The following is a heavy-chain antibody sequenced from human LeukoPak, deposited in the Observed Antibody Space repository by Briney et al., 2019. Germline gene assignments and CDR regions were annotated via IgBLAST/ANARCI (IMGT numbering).Heavy chain of an antibody. J-gene: IGHJ3*02. CDR1: GGSISSYY. V-gene: IGHV4-4*07. CDR2: IYTSGSTNY. Sequence: SDTLSLTCTVSGGSISSYYWNWIRQPAGKGLEWIGRIYTSGSTNYNYNPSLKGRVTMPVDTSKNQFSLKLSSVTAADTAVYYCASGDANTAAAFDIWGQGTMVTVSS. D-gene: IGHD4-17*01. CDR3: ASGDANTAAAFDI.